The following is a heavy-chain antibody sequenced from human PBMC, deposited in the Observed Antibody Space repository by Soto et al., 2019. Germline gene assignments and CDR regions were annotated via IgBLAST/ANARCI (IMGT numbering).Heavy chain of an antibody. CDR2: ISGSGGST. V-gene: IGHV3-23*01. CDR1: GFTFSSYA. D-gene: IGHD1-7*01. Sequence: GGSLRLSCAASGFTFSSYAMSWVRQAPGKGLEWVSAISGSGGSTYYADSVKGRFTISRDNSKNTLYLQMNSLRAEDTAVYYCAKDKESLYRITGTRLYFDYWGQGTLVTVSS. CDR3: AKDKESLYRITGTRLYFDY. J-gene: IGHJ4*02.